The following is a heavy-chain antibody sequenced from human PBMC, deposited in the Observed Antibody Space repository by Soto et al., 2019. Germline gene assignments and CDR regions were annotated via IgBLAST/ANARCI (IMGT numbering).Heavy chain of an antibody. CDR1: GGSFSSSNW. CDR2: IYHSGST. CDR3: ARDREGYYSNYYGMDV. Sequence: QVQLQESGPGLVKPSGTLSLTCAVSGGSFSSSNWWSWVRQPPGKGLEWIGEIYHSGSTNYNPSLKSRVTISVDKSKNQFALKLGSVTAADTAVYYCARDREGYYSNYYGMDVWGQGTTVTVSS. V-gene: IGHV4-4*02. J-gene: IGHJ6*02.